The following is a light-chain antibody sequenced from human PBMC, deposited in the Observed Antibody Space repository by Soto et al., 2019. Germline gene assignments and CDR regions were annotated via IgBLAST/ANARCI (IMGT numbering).Light chain of an antibody. Sequence: QSALTHPPSASWSPGRSVTISCTGTSSDVGGYNYVSWYQQHPGKAPKVIIYEVSKRPSGVPDRFSGSKSGSTASLTVSGLQAEDEADYYCSSYAVTTIFVFGTGTKVTXL. V-gene: IGLV2-8*01. CDR1: SSDVGGYNY. CDR3: SSYAVTTIFV. J-gene: IGLJ1*01. CDR2: EVS.